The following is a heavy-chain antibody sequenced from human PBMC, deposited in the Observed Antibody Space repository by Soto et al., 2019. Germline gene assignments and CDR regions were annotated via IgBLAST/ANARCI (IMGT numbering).Heavy chain of an antibody. D-gene: IGHD4-17*01. CDR1: GGSISSGGYY. Sequence: PSETLSLTCTVSGGSISSGGYYWGWIRQHPGKGLEWIGYIYYSGSTYYNPSLKSRVTISVDTSKNQFSLKLSSVTAADTAVYYCARSTVHYYYYYYGMDVWGQGTTVTVS. CDR2: IYYSGST. V-gene: IGHV4-31*02. CDR3: ARSTVHYYYYYYGMDV. J-gene: IGHJ6*02.